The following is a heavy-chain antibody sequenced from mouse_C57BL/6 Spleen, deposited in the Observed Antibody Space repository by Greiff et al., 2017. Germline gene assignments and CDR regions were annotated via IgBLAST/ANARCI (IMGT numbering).Heavy chain of an antibody. CDR3: ARTYGSSYRYFDV. J-gene: IGHJ1*03. CDR1: GYTFTDYY. CDR2: IYPGSGNT. D-gene: IGHD1-1*01. Sequence: QVQLQQSGAELVRPGASVKLSCKASGYTFTDYYINWVKQRPGQGLEWIARIYPGSGNTYYNEKFKGKATLTAEKSSSTAHMQLSSLTSEDSAVYFCARTYGSSYRYFDVWGTGTTVTVSS. V-gene: IGHV1-76*01.